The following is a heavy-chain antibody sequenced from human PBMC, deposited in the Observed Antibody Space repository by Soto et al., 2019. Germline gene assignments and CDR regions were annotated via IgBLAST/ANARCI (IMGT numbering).Heavy chain of an antibody. CDR1: GFSISTSGVG. D-gene: IGHD6-13*01. J-gene: IGHJ4*02. CDR2: IYWDDDK. V-gene: IGHV2-5*02. Sequence: SGPTLVNPTQTLTLTCIFSGFSISTSGVGVGWIRQPPGKALEWLALIYWDDDKRYSPSLKSRLTIMKDISKNQVVLTMTNTDPVDTATYYCVYRLEGGKLQPKFAYWGQGSLVTVSS. CDR3: VYRLEGGKLQPKFAY.